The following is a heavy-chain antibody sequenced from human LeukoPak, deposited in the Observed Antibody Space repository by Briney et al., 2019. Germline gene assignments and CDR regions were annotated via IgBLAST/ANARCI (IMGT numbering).Heavy chain of an antibody. J-gene: IGHJ4*02. V-gene: IGHV1-2*02. CDR2: INPNSGGT. Sequence: GASVKVSCKASGYTFTGYYMHWVRQAPGQGLEWMGWINPNSGGTNYAQKFQGRVTMTRDTSISTAYMELSRLRSDDTAVYYCARDPSSLIRYFDWLSPPSCYFDYWGQGTLVTVSS. CDR1: GYTFTGYY. D-gene: IGHD3-9*01. CDR3: ARDPSSLIRYFDWLSPPSCYFDY.